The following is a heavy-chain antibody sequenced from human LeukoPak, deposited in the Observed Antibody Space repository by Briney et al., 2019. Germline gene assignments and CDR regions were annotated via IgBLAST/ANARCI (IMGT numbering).Heavy chain of an antibody. V-gene: IGHV4-34*01. CDR3: ARPRLANGIRYFDL. Sequence: PSETLSLTCAVYGGSFSGYYWSWIRQPPGKGLEWIGEINHSGSTNYNPSLKSRVTISVDTSKNQFSLKLSSVTAADTAAYYCARPRLANGIRYFDLWGRGTLVTVSS. J-gene: IGHJ2*01. D-gene: IGHD2-8*01. CDR1: GGSFSGYY. CDR2: INHSGST.